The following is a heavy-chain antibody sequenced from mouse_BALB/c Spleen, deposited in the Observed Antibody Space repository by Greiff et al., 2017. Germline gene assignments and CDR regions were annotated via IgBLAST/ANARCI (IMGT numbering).Heavy chain of an antibody. CDR1: GFTFSSFG. Sequence: EVQLVESGGGLVQPGGSRKLSCAASGFTFSSFGMHWVRQAPEKGLEWVAYISSGGGSTYYPDTVKGRFTISRDNAKNTLYLQMSSLKSEDTAMYYCARHERISFACWGQGTLVTVSA. CDR2: ISSGGGST. D-gene: IGHD2-4*01. CDR3: ARHERISFAC. V-gene: IGHV5-12-1*01. J-gene: IGHJ3*01.